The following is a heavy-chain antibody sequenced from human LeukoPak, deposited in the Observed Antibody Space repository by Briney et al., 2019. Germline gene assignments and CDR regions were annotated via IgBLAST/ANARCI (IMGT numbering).Heavy chain of an antibody. J-gene: IGHJ4*02. CDR1: GFTFSDFA. CDR2: ITTTAEST. CDR3: AKRLSRGYFGKLIFDY. Sequence: GGSLRLSCAATGFTFSDFAMSWVRQSPGTGLEWVSSITTTAESTYYADSVKGRFTISRDNSGSTLHLQMKSLRIEDSAVYYCAKRLSRGYFGKLIFDYWGQGALVTVSS. V-gene: IGHV3-23*01. D-gene: IGHD3-9*01.